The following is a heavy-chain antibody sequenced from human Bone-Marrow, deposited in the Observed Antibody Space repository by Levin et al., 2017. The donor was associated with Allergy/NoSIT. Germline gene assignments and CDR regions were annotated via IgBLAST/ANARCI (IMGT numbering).Heavy chain of an antibody. D-gene: IGHD2/OR15-2a*01. V-gene: IGHV3-21*01. J-gene: IGHJ4*02. CDR2: ISSTSEYI. CDR1: GFTLETFT. Sequence: KPGGSLRLSCVASGFTLETFTMNWVRQAPGKGLEWVASISSTSEYIYYADSVKGRLTISRDNAQNSLFLQMDSLRVEDTAVYYCVRTQPFSGLDSWGQGTLVTVSS. CDR3: VRTQPFSGLDS.